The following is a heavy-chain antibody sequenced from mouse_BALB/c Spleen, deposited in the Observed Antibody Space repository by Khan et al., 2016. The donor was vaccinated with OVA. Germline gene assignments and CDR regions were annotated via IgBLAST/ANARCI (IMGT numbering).Heavy chain of an antibody. J-gene: IGHJ3*01. Sequence: EVELVESGGGFMQPGGSLKLSCATSGFTFTDYYMYWVRQTPEKRLEWVAHISNRGTTTYYSDTLRGRFTISRDNAKNTLYLQMSRLKSEDTAIYYCAGEGDDGGLAYWGQGTLVTVSA. CDR1: GFTFTDYY. CDR3: AGEGDDGGLAY. CDR2: ISNRGTTT. D-gene: IGHD2-3*01. V-gene: IGHV5-12*02.